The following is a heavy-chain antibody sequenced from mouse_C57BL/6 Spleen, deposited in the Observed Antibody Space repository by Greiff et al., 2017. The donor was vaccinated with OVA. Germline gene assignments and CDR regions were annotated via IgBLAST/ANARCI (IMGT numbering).Heavy chain of an antibody. D-gene: IGHD1-1*01. CDR2: IDPETGGT. CDR3: TRRIVLRYQGYFDY. V-gene: IGHV1-15*01. CDR1: GYTFTDYE. J-gene: IGHJ2*01. Sequence: VQLQQSGAELVRPGASVTLSCKASGYTFTDYEMHWVKQTPVHGLEWIGAIDPETGGTAYNQKFKGKAILTADNSSSTAYMELRSLTSEDSAVYYCTRRIVLRYQGYFDYWGQGTTLTVSS.